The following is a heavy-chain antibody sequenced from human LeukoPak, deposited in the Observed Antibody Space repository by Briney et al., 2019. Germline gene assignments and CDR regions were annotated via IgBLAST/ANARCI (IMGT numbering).Heavy chain of an antibody. CDR3: ARGGSLGYSYGYVFDY. CDR1: GGTFSSYA. V-gene: IGHV1-69*05. J-gene: IGHJ4*02. CDR2: ITPIFGTA. D-gene: IGHD5-18*01. Sequence: SVKVSCKASGGTFSSYAISWVRQAPGQGLEWMGRITPIFGTANYAQKFQGRVTITTDESTSTAYMELSSLRSEDTAVYYCARGGSLGYSYGYVFDYWGQGTLVTVSS.